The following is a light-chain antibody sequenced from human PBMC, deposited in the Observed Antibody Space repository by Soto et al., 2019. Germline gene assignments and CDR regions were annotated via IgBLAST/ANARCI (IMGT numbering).Light chain of an antibody. CDR2: DAS. V-gene: IGKV1-5*01. CDR1: QSISSW. Sequence: DIQMTQSPSTLSASVGDRVTITCRASQSISSWLAWYQQNPGKATKLLIYDASSLESGVPSRFSGSGSGTEFTLTSSSLQPDDFATYYCQQYNSYSPTVGQGTKVEIK. CDR3: QQYNSYSPT. J-gene: IGKJ1*01.